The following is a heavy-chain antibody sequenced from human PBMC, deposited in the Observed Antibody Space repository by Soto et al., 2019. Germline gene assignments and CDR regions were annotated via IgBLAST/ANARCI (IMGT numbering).Heavy chain of an antibody. CDR3: AKGGSSLGVANV. V-gene: IGHV3-23*01. Sequence: VQLLESGGGLVQPGGSLRLSCAASGFTFSSYAMSWVRQAPGKGLEWVSAISGSGGSTYYADSVKGRFTISRDNSKNTLYLQMNSLRGEDTAVDYGAKGGSSLGVANVWCQGTTVTVSS. CDR1: GFTFSSYA. CDR2: ISGSGGST. D-gene: IGHD6-13*01. J-gene: IGHJ6*02.